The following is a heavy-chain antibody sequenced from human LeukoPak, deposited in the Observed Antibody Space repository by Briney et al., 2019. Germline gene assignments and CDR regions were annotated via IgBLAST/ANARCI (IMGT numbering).Heavy chain of an antibody. CDR2: IIPIFGTA. CDR3: ARGKSSRGLLNY. V-gene: IGHV1-69*05. D-gene: IGHD3-10*01. Sequence: GASVKVSCKASGGTFTSYAISWVRQAPGQGLEWMGGIIPIFGTAHYAQKLQGRATITTDESTSTAYMELSSLRSEDTAVYYCARGKSSRGLLNYWGQGTLVTVSS. CDR1: GGTFTSYA. J-gene: IGHJ4*02.